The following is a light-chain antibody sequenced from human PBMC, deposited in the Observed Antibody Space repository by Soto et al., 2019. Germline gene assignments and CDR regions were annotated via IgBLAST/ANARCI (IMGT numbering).Light chain of an antibody. CDR2: GNN. V-gene: IGLV1-40*01. CDR3: KYYAPGTSVLYV. Sequence: QSVLTQPPSVSGAPGQRVTISCTGSSSNIGAGYDVHWYQQLPGTAPKLLIYGNNNRPSVVPDRFSGSKSGTSASLAVTGLQAEDEADYYCKYYAPGTSVLYVFGPGTKVTVL. CDR1: SSNIGAGYD. J-gene: IGLJ1*01.